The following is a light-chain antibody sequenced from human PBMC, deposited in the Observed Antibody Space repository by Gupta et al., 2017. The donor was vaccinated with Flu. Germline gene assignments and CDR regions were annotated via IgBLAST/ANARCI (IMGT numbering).Light chain of an antibody. Sequence: QPSQGIRSYIAWSQQKPGIALKLLIYAASTLQSGVPSRFSGSGSGTDLTLIISCLQSEDFATYSCQQHNSYPITFGHGYRTEIK. CDR2: AAS. V-gene: IGKV1-8*01. CDR3: QQHNSYPIT. CDR1: QGIRSY. J-gene: IGKJ5*01.